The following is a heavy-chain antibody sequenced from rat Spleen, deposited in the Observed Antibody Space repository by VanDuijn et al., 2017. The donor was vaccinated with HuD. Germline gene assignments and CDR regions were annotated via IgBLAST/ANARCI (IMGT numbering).Heavy chain of an antibody. Sequence: EVQLVESGGGLVQPGRSLKLSCAASGFTFSDYYMAWVRQAPKKGLEWVASISYEGSSTYYGDSVKGRFTISRDNAKSTLYLQMNSLRSEDTATYYCARPTYYGYNEDYWGQGVMVTVSS. CDR1: GFTFSDYY. J-gene: IGHJ2*01. V-gene: IGHV5-22*01. CDR3: ARPTYYGYNEDY. CDR2: ISYEGSST. D-gene: IGHD1-9*01.